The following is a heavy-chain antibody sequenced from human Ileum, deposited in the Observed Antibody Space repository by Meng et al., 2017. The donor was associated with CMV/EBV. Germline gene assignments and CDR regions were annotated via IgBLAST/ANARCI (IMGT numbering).Heavy chain of an antibody. CDR2: ISGRDSST. CDR3: AKDLLDFYAMDV. CDR1: GLTFSDYV. V-gene: IGHV3-23*01. Sequence: GGSLRLSCVASGLTFSDYVMAWVRQAPGKGLEWVSGISGRDSSTYYADSVKGRFTISRDNSKNTMYLQMNSLRAEDTAEYYCAKDLLDFYAMDVWGQGTTVTVSS. J-gene: IGHJ6*02.